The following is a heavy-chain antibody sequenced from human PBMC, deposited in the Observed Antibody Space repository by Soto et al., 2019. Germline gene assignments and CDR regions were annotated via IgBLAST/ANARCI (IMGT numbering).Heavy chain of an antibody. V-gene: IGHV1-69*13. CDR3: ARGLYYYDSSGYSDAFDI. CDR2: IIPVFGTT. D-gene: IGHD3-22*01. J-gene: IGHJ3*02. Sequence: SVKVSCKAFGGTFSSYGVSWVRQAPGQGLEWVGRIIPVFGTTHYAQKFQGRVTVTADESTSTAHMELSSLRSEDTAVYHCARGLYYYDSSGYSDAFDIWGQGTMVTV. CDR1: GGTFSSYG.